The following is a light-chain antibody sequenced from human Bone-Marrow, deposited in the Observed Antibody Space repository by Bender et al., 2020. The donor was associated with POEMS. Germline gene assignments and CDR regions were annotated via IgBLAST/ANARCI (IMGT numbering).Light chain of an antibody. V-gene: IGLV1-44*01. J-gene: IGLJ3*02. CDR3: QVWDSSSDVWV. CDR1: DSNFGGNN. Sequence: QSVLTQPPSASGTPGQSVIISCSGTDSNFGGNNVNWYQHLPGTAPRLVVYSNYQRPSGIPERFSGSNSGNTATLTISGVEAGDEADYYCQVWDSSSDVWVFGGGTKLTVL. CDR2: SNY.